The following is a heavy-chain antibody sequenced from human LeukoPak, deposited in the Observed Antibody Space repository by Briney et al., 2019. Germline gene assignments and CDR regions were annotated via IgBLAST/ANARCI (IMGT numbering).Heavy chain of an antibody. D-gene: IGHD4-17*01. J-gene: IGHJ5*02. Sequence: PGGSLRLSCAASGFTFSSYWMHWVRQTPGKGLVWVSRINTDGSSTTYADSVKGRFTISRDNAKNTLYLQMNSLRAEDTAVYYFARGVNGDSRFDPWGQGTLVTVSS. CDR3: ARGVNGDSRFDP. CDR1: GFTFSSYW. CDR2: INTDGSST. V-gene: IGHV3-74*01.